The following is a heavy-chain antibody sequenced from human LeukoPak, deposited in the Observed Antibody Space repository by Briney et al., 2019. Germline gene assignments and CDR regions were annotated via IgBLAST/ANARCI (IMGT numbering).Heavy chain of an antibody. D-gene: IGHD3-10*01. V-gene: IGHV3-74*01. J-gene: IGHJ4*02. CDR3: AKGFWFGELLK. CDR1: GFSFSTYW. Sequence: PGGSLRLSCAASGFSFSTYWMHWVRQDEGKGLMWVSRINPDGRTTDYADSGKGRFSISRDNSKNTLYLQMNSLRAEDTAVYYCAKGFWFGELLKWGQGTLVTVSS. CDR2: INPDGRTT.